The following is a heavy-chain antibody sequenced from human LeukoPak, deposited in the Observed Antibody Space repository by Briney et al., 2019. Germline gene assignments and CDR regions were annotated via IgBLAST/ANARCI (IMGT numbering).Heavy chain of an antibody. D-gene: IGHD3-10*02. CDR1: GFTFSSYE. CDR2: ISSSGSTI. Sequence: QPGGSLRLSCAASGFTFSSYEMNWVRQAPGKGPEWVSYISSSGSTIYYADSVKGRFTISRDNAKNSLYLQMNGLRAEDTAVYYCAELGITMIGGVWGKGTTVTISS. J-gene: IGHJ6*04. V-gene: IGHV3-48*03. CDR3: AELGITMIGGV.